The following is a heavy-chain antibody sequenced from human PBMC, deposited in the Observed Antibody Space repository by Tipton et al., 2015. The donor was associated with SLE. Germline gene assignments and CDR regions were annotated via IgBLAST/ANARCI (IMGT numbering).Heavy chain of an antibody. V-gene: IGHV4-31*03. J-gene: IGHJ2*01. Sequence: TLSLTCTVSGGSIRSGTYHWTWIRQHPGKGLEWLGYIDSSGDYYYTPSLKSRLTMSLDTSKNQFSLTLTSVTAADTAVYFCAREPERLPHWYFELWGRGTLVTVSS. CDR1: GGSIRSGTYH. D-gene: IGHD5-12*01. CDR2: IDSSGDY. CDR3: AREPERLPHWYFEL.